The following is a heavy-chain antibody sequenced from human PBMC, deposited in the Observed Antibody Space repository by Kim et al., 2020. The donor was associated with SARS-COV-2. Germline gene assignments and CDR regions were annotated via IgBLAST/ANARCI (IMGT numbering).Heavy chain of an antibody. CDR3: ARQSVLRYFDWLSDYY. CDR2: IYYSGST. D-gene: IGHD3-9*01. V-gene: IGHV4-39*01. CDR1: GGSISSSSYY. Sequence: SETLSLTCTVSGGSISSSSYYWGWIRQPPGKGLEWIGSIYYSGSTYYNPSLKSRVTISVDTSKNQFSLKLSSVTAADTAVYYCARQSVLRYFDWLSDYY. J-gene: IGHJ6*03.